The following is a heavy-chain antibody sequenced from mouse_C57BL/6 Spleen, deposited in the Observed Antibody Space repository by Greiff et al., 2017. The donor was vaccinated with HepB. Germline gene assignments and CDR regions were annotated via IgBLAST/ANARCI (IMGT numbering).Heavy chain of an antibody. CDR1: GYTFTDYY. D-gene: IGHD2-4*01. CDR2: IYPGSGNT. CDR3: ARPYDYGPWFAY. V-gene: IGHV1-76*01. J-gene: IGHJ3*01. Sequence: QVQLQQSGAELVRPGASVKLSCKASGYTFTDYYINWVKQRPGQGLEWIARIYPGSGNTYYNEKFKGKATLTAEKSSSTAYMQLSSLTSEDSAVYFCARPYDYGPWFAYWGQGTLVTVSA.